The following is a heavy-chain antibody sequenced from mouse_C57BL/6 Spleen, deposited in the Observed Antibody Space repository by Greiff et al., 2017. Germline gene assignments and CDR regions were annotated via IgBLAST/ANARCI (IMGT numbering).Heavy chain of an antibody. V-gene: IGHV5-17*01. CDR3: ARHGYYPMDY. CDR2: ISSGSSTI. CDR1: GFTFSDYG. J-gene: IGHJ4*01. Sequence: EVQGVESGGGLVKPGGSLKLSCAASGFTFSDYGMHWVRQAPEKGLEWVAYISSGSSTIYYADTVKGRFTISRDNAKNTLFLQMTSLRSEDTAMYYCARHGYYPMDYWGQGTSVTVSS.